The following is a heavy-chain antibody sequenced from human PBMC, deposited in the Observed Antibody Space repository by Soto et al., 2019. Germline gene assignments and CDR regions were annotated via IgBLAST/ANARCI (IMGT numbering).Heavy chain of an antibody. V-gene: IGHV1-69*13. CDR2: IIPIFGTA. CDR1: GGTFSSYA. CDR3: ARGNPTTVTFDY. J-gene: IGHJ4*02. Sequence: SVKVSCKASGGTFSSYAISWVRQAPGQGLEWMGGIIPIFGTANYAQKFQGRVTITADESTSTADIELSSLRSEDTAVYYCARGNPTTVTFDYWGQGTLVTVSS. D-gene: IGHD4-17*01.